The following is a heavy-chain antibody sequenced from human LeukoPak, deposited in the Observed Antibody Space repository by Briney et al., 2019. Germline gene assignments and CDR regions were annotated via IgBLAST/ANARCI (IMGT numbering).Heavy chain of an antibody. CDR3: ARRRRFYYYDSSDSFYFDY. Sequence: KSSETLSLTCAVYGGSFSGYYWSWIRQPPGKGLEWIGEINHSGSTNYNPSLKSRVTISVDTSKNQFSLKLSSVTAADTAVYYCARRRRFYYYDSSDSFYFDYWGQGTLVTVSS. CDR1: GGSFSGYY. V-gene: IGHV4-34*01. J-gene: IGHJ4*02. CDR2: INHSGST. D-gene: IGHD3-22*01.